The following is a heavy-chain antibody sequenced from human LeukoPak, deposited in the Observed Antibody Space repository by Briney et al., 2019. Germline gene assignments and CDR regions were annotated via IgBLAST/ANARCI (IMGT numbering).Heavy chain of an antibody. CDR3: AREEGYYSRSYHLDY. V-gene: IGHV1-69*05. J-gene: IGHJ4*02. Sequence: SVKVSCKASGGTFSSYAISWVRQAPGQGLEWMGRIIPIFGTANYAQKFQGRVTITTDESTSTAYMELSSLRSEDTAVYYCAREEGYYSRSYHLDYWGQGTLVTVSS. CDR1: GGTFSSYA. CDR2: IIPIFGTA. D-gene: IGHD1-26*01.